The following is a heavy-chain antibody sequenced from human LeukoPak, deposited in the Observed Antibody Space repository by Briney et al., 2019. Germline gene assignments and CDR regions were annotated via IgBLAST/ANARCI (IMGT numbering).Heavy chain of an antibody. V-gene: IGHV1-69*10. CDR3: ARGPGYCSGGSCYSVDY. CDR2: IIPILGIA. J-gene: IGHJ4*02. D-gene: IGHD2-15*01. Sequence: GASVKVSCKASGGTFSSYAISWVRQAPGQGLEWMGGIIPILGIANYAQKFQGRVTITADKSTSTAYMELSSLRSEDTAVYYCARGPGYCSGGSCYSVDYWGQGTLVTVSS. CDR1: GGTFSSYA.